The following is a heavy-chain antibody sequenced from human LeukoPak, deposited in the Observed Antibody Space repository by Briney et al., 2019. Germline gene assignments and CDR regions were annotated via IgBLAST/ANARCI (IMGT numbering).Heavy chain of an antibody. J-gene: IGHJ4*02. Sequence: TGGSLRLSCAASGFTFTDYWMHWVRQAPGKGLEWVSYISSSGYTIYYADSVKGRFTISRDNAKNSLYLQMNSLRAEDTAVYYCAREDCSSTSCYDPSVSDYWGQGTLVTVSS. CDR1: GFTFTDYW. V-gene: IGHV3-11*04. CDR3: AREDCSSTSCYDPSVSDY. D-gene: IGHD2-2*01. CDR2: ISSSGYTI.